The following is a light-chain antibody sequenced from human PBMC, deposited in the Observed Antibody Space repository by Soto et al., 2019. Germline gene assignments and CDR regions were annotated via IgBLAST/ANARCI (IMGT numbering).Light chain of an antibody. Sequence: EIVLTQSPGTLSLSPGERATLSCRASQSVSRMFFAWYQRKPGQAPRLLIFATSNRATGIPDRFSGSGSGTDFTLTISRLEPEDFALYYCQQYGNSPPTFGQGTKVEMK. J-gene: IGKJ2*01. CDR2: ATS. CDR1: QSVSRMF. CDR3: QQYGNSPPT. V-gene: IGKV3-20*01.